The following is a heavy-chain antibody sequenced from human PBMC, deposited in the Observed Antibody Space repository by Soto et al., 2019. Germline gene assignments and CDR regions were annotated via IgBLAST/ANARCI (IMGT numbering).Heavy chain of an antibody. Sequence: GGSLRLSCAASGFTFSSYAMNWVRQAPGKGLEWVSAISASGASTYYADSVKGRFTISRDNSKNTLYLQMNSLRAEDMAVYYCAKDKIPYYDSDGYYGAGDAMDVWGQGTTVTVSS. CDR2: ISASGAST. CDR1: GFTFSSYA. CDR3: AKDKIPYYDSDGYYGAGDAMDV. J-gene: IGHJ6*02. D-gene: IGHD3-22*01. V-gene: IGHV3-23*01.